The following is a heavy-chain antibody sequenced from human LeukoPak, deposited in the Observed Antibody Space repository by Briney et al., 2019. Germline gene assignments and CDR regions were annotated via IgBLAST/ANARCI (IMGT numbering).Heavy chain of an antibody. CDR3: ARDSGQLWSHELSFDC. D-gene: IGHD5-18*01. Sequence: GASVKVSCKASGYTFTGYYMHWVRQAPGQGLEWMGRINPNSGGTNYAQKFQGRVTMTRDTSISTAYMELSRLRSDDTAVYYCARDSGQLWSHELSFDCWGQGTLVTVSS. CDR2: INPNSGGT. J-gene: IGHJ4*02. V-gene: IGHV1-2*06. CDR1: GYTFTGYY.